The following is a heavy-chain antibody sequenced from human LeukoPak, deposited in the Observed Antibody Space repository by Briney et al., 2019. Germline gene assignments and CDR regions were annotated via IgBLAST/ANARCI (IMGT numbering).Heavy chain of an antibody. CDR3: ARVRLSWIQLWLPYYYYGLDV. V-gene: IGHV1-2*02. CDR1: RYTFTGYY. Sequence: ASVEVSCKASRYTFTGYYMHWVRQAPGQGLERMGWINPNSGGTNYAQKFQGRVTMTRDTSISTAYMELSRLRSDDTAVYYCARVRLSWIQLWLPYYYYGLDVWGQGTTVTVSS. J-gene: IGHJ6*02. CDR2: INPNSGGT. D-gene: IGHD5-18*01.